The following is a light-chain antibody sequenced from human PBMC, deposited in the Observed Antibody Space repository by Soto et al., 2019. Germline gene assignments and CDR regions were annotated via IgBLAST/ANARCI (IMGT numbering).Light chain of an antibody. CDR3: MQGTHWPYT. CDR2: KVS. J-gene: IGKJ5*01. Sequence: DVVMTQSPLSLPVTLGQPASISCMSSQSLLHSDGNTYLHWFQQRPGQSTRRIIYKVSNRDSGVPERLSGSGSGTDFTLKISRVEAEDVGVYYCMQGTHWPYTFGQVTRLEIK. CDR1: QSLLHSDGNTY. V-gene: IGKV2-30*02.